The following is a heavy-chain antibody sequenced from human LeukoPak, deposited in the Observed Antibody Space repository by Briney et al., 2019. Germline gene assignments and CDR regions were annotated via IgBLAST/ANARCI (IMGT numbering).Heavy chain of an antibody. CDR2: FDPEDGET. V-gene: IGHV1-24*01. D-gene: IGHD4-17*01. J-gene: IGHJ4*02. Sequence: ASVKVSCKVSGYTLTELSMHWVRQAPGKGLEWMGGFDPEDGETIYAQKFQGRVTMTEDTSTDTAYMELSSLRSEDTAVYYCARAQRFPVPYGDLWDYWGQGTLVTVSS. CDR1: GYTLTELS. CDR3: ARAQRFPVPYGDLWDY.